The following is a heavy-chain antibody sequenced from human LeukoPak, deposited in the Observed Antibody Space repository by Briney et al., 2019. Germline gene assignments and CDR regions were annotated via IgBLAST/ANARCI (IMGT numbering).Heavy chain of an antibody. V-gene: IGHV4-61*02. Sequence: SETLSLTCTVSGGSISSGGYYWSWIRQPAGKGLEWIGRIHTSGSTNYSPSLKSRLTMSVDMSKNQFSLKLNSVTAADTAVYYCARDEGSGWYDYWGQGTLVTVSS. CDR3: ARDEGSGWYDY. CDR1: GGSISSGGYY. D-gene: IGHD6-19*01. CDR2: IHTSGST. J-gene: IGHJ4*02.